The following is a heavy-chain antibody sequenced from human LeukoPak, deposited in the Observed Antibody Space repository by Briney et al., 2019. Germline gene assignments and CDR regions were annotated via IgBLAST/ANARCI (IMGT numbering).Heavy chain of an antibody. J-gene: IGHJ3*02. CDR2: IYTSGST. Sequence: KASETLSLTCTVSGGSISSYYWSWIRQPAGKGLEWIGRIYTSGSTNYNPSLKSRVTMSVDTSKNQFSLKLSSVTAADTAVYYCARDHYDFWSGCRSLDAFDIWGQGTMVTVSS. V-gene: IGHV4-4*07. CDR1: GGSISSYY. CDR3: ARDHYDFWSGCRSLDAFDI. D-gene: IGHD3-3*01.